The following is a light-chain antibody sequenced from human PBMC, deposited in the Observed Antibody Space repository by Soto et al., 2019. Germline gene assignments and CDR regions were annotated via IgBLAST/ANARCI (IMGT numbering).Light chain of an antibody. CDR3: QQRSNWVS. CDR2: DAS. CDR1: QSVSSY. Sequence: EIRLTQSPDTLSLSPGERATLSCRASQSVSSYLAWYQQKPGQAPRLLIYDASNRATGIPARFSGSGSGTDFTLTISSLEPEDFAVYYCQQRSNWVSFGGGTKVDIK. J-gene: IGKJ4*01. V-gene: IGKV3-11*01.